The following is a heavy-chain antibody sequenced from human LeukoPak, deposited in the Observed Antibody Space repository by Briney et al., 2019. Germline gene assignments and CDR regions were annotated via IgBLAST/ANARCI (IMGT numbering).Heavy chain of an antibody. D-gene: IGHD5-24*01. V-gene: IGHV3-48*02. CDR3: ARDPLRWLQNNYYYYYMDV. J-gene: IGHJ6*03. CDR2: ISGSTRNI. CDR1: GFTFSRYG. Sequence: GGSLRLSCAASGFTFSRYGMNWVRQAPGKGLEWVSYISGSTRNIYDADSVKGRFTIPRDNAKNSLYLQMNSLRDEDTAVYYCARDPLRWLQNNYYYYYMDVWGKGTTVTVSS.